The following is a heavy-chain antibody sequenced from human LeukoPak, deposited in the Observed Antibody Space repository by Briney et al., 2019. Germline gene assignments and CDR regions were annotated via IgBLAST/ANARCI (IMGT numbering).Heavy chain of an antibody. D-gene: IGHD3-22*01. J-gene: IGHJ4*02. Sequence: GGSLRLSCAASEFTFSSFAMSWVRQPPGKGLEWVSTISSSGGSTFYADSVKGRFTISRDNSKNTLYLQMNSLRAEDTAVYYCAKASAMIVVVSKHFDYWGQGTLVTVSS. CDR2: ISSSGGST. CDR3: AKASAMIVVVSKHFDY. V-gene: IGHV3-23*01. CDR1: EFTFSSFA.